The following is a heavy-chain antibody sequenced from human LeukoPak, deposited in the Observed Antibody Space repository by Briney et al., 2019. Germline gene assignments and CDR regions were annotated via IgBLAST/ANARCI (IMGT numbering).Heavy chain of an antibody. J-gene: IGHJ6*02. D-gene: IGHD6-13*01. CDR2: ISSSSSYI. CDR1: GFTFSSYS. Sequence: GGSLRLSCAASGFTFSSYSMNWVRQAPGKGLEWVSSISSSSSYIYYADSVKGRFTISRDNAKNSLYLQMNSLRAEDTAVYYCARCGYSSSWYFFVYYYGMDVWGQGTTVTVSS. CDR3: ARCGYSSSWYFFVYYYGMDV. V-gene: IGHV3-21*01.